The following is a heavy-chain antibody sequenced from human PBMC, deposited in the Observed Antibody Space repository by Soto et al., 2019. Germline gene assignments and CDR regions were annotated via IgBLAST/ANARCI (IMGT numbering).Heavy chain of an antibody. D-gene: IGHD4-17*01. Sequence: EVQLLESGGGLVQPGGSLRLSCAASGFTFSTYAMIWVRQAPGKGLEWVSVITGSGGSTSYADSAKGRFTISRDTSKNTLFLQMNSLRAEDTAVYYCAKDRYGDYGGIDYWGQGTMVTVSS. V-gene: IGHV3-23*01. CDR3: AKDRYGDYGGIDY. CDR2: ITGSGGST. CDR1: GFTFSTYA. J-gene: IGHJ4*02.